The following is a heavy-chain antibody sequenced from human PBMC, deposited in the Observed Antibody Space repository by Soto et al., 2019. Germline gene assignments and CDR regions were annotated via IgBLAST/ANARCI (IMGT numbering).Heavy chain of an antibody. D-gene: IGHD7-27*01. Sequence: QVQLVQSGAEVKKPGASVKVSCKASGYTFTSYGISWVRQAPGQGLDWMGWISAYNGNPNYAQKLQGRVPMTADTSKSTAYMELRSLRSDDPAVYYCAGAGPNWFDPWGQGTLVTVSS. CDR2: ISAYNGNP. CDR1: GYTFTSYG. J-gene: IGHJ5*02. V-gene: IGHV1-18*01. CDR3: AGAGPNWFDP.